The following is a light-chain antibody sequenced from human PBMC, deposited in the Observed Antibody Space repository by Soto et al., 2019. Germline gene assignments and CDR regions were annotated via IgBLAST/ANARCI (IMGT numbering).Light chain of an antibody. CDR1: SSNIGSNY. CDR3: AAWDDSLSAVV. V-gene: IGLV1-47*01. Sequence: QSVLTQQPSASGTPGQRVTISCAGSSSNIGSNYVYWYQQLPGTAPKLLIYRNNQQPSGVPDRFSGSKSGTSASLAISGLQSEDEADYYCAAWDDSLSAVVFGGGTKLTVL. CDR2: RNN. J-gene: IGLJ2*01.